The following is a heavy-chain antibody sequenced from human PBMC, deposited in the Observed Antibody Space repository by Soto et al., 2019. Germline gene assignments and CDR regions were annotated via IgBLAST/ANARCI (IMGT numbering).Heavy chain of an antibody. Sequence: VRLVQSGGGLAKPGESLRLSCEASGFTFSYFTMNLVRQAPGKGLEWVSSITGSVSSTYYTDSVQGRFSISRYNAKNTLCLEMNSLRAGDTAVYYCARISIQEEYYFDYWGQGVLVTVSS. CDR3: ARISIQEEYYFDY. D-gene: IGHD1-1*01. CDR1: GFTFSYFT. J-gene: IGHJ4*02. V-gene: IGHV3-21*01. CDR2: ITGSVSST.